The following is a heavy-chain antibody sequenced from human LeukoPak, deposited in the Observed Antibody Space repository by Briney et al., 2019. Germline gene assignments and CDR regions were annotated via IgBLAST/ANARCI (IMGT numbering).Heavy chain of an antibody. CDR1: GFTFTSSA. CDR2: IVVGSGNT. V-gene: IGHV1-58*01. CDR3: AAAGRAADAFDI. J-gene: IGHJ3*02. D-gene: IGHD6-13*01. Sequence: ASVTVSCKASGFTFTSSAVQWVRQARGQRLEWIGWIVVGSGNTNYAQKFQERVTITRDMSTSTAYMELSSLRSEDTAVYYCAAAGRAADAFDIWGQGTMVTVSS.